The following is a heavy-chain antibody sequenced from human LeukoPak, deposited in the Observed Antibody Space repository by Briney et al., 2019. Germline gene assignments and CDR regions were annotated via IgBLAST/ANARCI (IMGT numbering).Heavy chain of an antibody. CDR1: GGTFSSYV. J-gene: IGHJ4*02. CDR2: IIPIFGTA. V-gene: IGHV1-69*05. Sequence: SVKVSCKASGGTFSSYVISWVRQAPGQGLEWMGGIIPIFGTANYAQRFQGRVTITTDESTSTAYMELSSLRSEDTAVYYCARGAPRGYNYGYDYFDYWGQGTLVTVSS. D-gene: IGHD5-18*01. CDR3: ARGAPRGYNYGYDYFDY.